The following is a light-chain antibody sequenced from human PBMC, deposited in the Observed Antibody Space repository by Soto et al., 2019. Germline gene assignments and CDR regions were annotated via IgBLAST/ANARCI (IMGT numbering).Light chain of an antibody. CDR2: WAS. J-gene: IGKJ2*01. V-gene: IGKV4-1*01. Sequence: DIVMTQSPDSLAVSLGERATINCKSSQSVLCGFYNKNCLGWYQQKPGQPPKLLIYWASTRASGVPDRFSGSGSGTGFTLTISSLQAEDVAVYFCQQYCRTPYTFGQGTKLEIK. CDR3: QQYCRTPYT. CDR1: QSVLCGFYNKNC.